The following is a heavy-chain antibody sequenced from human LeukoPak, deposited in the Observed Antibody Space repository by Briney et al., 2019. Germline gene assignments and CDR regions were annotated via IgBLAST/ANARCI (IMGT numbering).Heavy chain of an antibody. CDR2: ISSSGSTI. Sequence: PGGSLRLSCAASGFTFSDYYMSWIRQAPGKGLEWVSCISSSGSTIYYADSVKGRFTISRDNAKNSLYLQMNSLRAEDTAVYYCAREVVYDSSGYYSGDAFDTWGQGTMVTVSS. J-gene: IGHJ3*02. D-gene: IGHD3-22*01. CDR1: GFTFSDYY. CDR3: AREVVYDSSGYYSGDAFDT. V-gene: IGHV3-11*01.